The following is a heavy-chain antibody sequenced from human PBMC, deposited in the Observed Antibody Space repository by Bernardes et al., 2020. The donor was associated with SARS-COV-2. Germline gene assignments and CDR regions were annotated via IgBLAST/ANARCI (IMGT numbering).Heavy chain of an antibody. CDR1: GFTVSSNY. Sequence: GGSLRLSCAASGFTVSSNYMSWVRQAPGKGLEWVSVIYSGGSTYYADSVKGRFIISRDNSKNTLYLQMNSLRTEDTAVYYCARTAPTIAAAGYYYYYYGMDVWGQGTTVTVSS. CDR3: ARTAPTIAAAGYYYYYYGMDV. V-gene: IGHV3-66*02. CDR2: IYSGGST. D-gene: IGHD6-13*01. J-gene: IGHJ6*02.